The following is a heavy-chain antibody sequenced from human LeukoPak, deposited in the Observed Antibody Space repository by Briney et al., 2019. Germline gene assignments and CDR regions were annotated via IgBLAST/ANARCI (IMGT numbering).Heavy chain of an antibody. V-gene: IGHV3-7*01. J-gene: IGHJ4*02. Sequence: GGSLRLSCAASGFTFSSYWMSWVRQAPGKGLEWVANIKQDGSEEYYVDSVKGRFTISRDNAKNSLYLQMNSLRAEDTAVYYCASLSYGDYVVDYWGQGTLVTVSS. CDR3: ASLSYGDYVVDY. D-gene: IGHD4-17*01. CDR2: IKQDGSEE. CDR1: GFTFSSYW.